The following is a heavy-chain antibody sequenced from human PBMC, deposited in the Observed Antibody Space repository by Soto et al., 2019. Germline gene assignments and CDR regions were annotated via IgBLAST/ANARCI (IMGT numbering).Heavy chain of an antibody. CDR3: ARGAHHAYYTDV. V-gene: IGHV3-74*01. Sequence: EVQLVESGGGLVQPGGSLSLSCAASGFTFSNYWMHWVRQGPGKGLVLVSRIKFDGSTTTYADSVKGRFTISRDNDGNTVYLQLSSLGAEDTAVYYCARGAHHAYYTDVWGKGTPVSVSS. CDR1: GFTFSNYW. J-gene: IGHJ6*03. CDR2: IKFDGSTT. D-gene: IGHD1-26*01.